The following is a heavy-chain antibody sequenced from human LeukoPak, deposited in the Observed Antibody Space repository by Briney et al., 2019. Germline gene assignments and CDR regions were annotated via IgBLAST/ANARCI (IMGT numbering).Heavy chain of an antibody. CDR3: ARDLTDHYYGRDYYYYMDV. Sequence: ASVKVSCKASGYTFTNYGISWVRQAPGQGLEWMGGIIPIFGTANYAQKFQGRVTITADESTSTAYMELSSLRSEDTAVYYCARDLTDHYYGRDYYYYMDVWGKGTTVTISS. V-gene: IGHV1-69*13. J-gene: IGHJ6*03. D-gene: IGHD3-10*01. CDR1: GYTFTNYG. CDR2: IIPIFGTA.